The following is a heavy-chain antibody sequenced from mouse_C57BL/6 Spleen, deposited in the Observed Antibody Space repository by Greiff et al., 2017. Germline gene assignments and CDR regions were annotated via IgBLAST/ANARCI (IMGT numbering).Heavy chain of an antibody. V-gene: IGHV1-82*01. Sequence: QVQLQQSGPELVKPGASVKISCKASGYAFSSSWMNWVKQRPGKGLEWIGRIYPGDGDTNYNGKFKGKATLTADKSSSTAYMQLSSLTSADAAVYFGARGLEDYAMDYWGQGTSVTVSS. J-gene: IGHJ4*01. CDR2: IYPGDGDT. CDR1: GYAFSSSW. CDR3: ARGLEDYAMDY. D-gene: IGHD2-4*01.